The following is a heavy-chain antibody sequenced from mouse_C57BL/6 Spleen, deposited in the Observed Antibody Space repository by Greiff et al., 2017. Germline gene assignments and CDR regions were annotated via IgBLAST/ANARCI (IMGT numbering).Heavy chain of an antibody. Sequence: VQLQQSGPELVKPGASVKISCKASGYSFTGYYMNWVKQSPEKSLEWIGEINPSTGGTTYNQKFKAKATLTVDKSSSTAYMQLKSLTSEDSAVYYCARSWDYLQSYWGQGTLVTVSA. CDR3: ARSWDYLQSY. CDR1: GYSFTGYY. CDR2: INPSTGGT. D-gene: IGHD5-1*01. J-gene: IGHJ3*01. V-gene: IGHV1-42*01.